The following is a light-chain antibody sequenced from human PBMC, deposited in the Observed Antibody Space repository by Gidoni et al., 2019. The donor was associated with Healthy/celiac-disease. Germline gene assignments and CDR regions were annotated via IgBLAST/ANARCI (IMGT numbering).Light chain of an antibody. V-gene: IGLV2-14*01. J-gene: IGLJ2*01. CDR3: SSYTSSRTYVV. CDR1: SSDVGSYNY. CDR2: DVS. Sequence: QSALTQPASVSGSPGQSITISCTGTSSDVGSYNYVSWYQQHPGKAPKLMIYDVSKRPSGVSNRFSGSKSGNTASLTISGLQAEDEADYYCSSYTSSRTYVVFGGGTKLTVL.